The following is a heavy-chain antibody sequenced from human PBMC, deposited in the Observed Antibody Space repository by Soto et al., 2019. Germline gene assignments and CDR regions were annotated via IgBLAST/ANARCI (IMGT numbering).Heavy chain of an antibody. J-gene: IGHJ4*01. CDR1: GYTFTSYY. Sequence: QVQLVQSGAEVKKPGASVNVSCKASGYTFTSYYIHWVRQAPGQGLEWMGVINPGGGSTNNAQKFKGRLTMTRDTSTSTVDMELSSLRSEDTAVYYCARPPVVGATVRYFFDYWGQGTLVAVSS. CDR3: ARPPVVGATVRYFFDY. CDR2: INPGGGST. V-gene: IGHV1-46*01. D-gene: IGHD1-26*01.